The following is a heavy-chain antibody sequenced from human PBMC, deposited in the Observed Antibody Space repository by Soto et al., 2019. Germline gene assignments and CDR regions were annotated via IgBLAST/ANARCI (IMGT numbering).Heavy chain of an antibody. CDR2: ISAYNGNT. CDR3: ARGTDYVWGSYTHPYGRHVFDI. D-gene: IGHD3-16*01. CDR1: GYSFTSYG. Sequence: ASVKVSCKSSGYSFTSYGISWVRQAPGQGLEWMGWISAYNGNTNYAQKLQGRVTMTTDTSTSTAYMELRSLRSDDTAVYYCARGTDYVWGSYTHPYGRHVFDIWGQGRMVTVSS. J-gene: IGHJ3*02. V-gene: IGHV1-18*01.